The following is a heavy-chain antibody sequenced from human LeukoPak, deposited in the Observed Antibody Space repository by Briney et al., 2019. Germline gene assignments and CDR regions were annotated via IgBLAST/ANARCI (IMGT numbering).Heavy chain of an antibody. V-gene: IGHV4-31*03. CDR3: ARVPSVIDAFDI. Sequence: SQTLSLTCTVSGGSISSGGYYWSWIRQHPGKGLEWIAYIYYTGSTYYNPSLKSRLTISVDRSKNQFSLRLSSMTAADTAVYYCARVPSVIDAFDIWGQGTMVTVSS. CDR2: IYYTGST. CDR1: GGSISSGGYY. D-gene: IGHD2-21*01. J-gene: IGHJ3*02.